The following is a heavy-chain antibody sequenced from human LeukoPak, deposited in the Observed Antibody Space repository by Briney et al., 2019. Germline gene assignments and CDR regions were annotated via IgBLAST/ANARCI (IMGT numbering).Heavy chain of an antibody. V-gene: IGHV1-46*01. CDR1: GYTFTSYY. Sequence: ASVKVSCKASGYTFTSYYMHWVRQAPGQGLGWMGIINPSGGSTSYAQKFQGRVTMTRDTSTSTVYMELSSLRSEDTAVYYCARDQVPAHGIDYWGQGTLVTVSS. CDR3: ARDQVPAHGIDY. CDR2: INPSGGST. D-gene: IGHD2-2*01. J-gene: IGHJ4*02.